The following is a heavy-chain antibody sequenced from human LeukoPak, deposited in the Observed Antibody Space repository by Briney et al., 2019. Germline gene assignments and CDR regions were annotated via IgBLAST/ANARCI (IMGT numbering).Heavy chain of an antibody. CDR3: ARERSGYPLFFDY. CDR1: GGSISSGSYY. V-gene: IGHV4-61*02. Sequence: PSQTLSLTCTVSGGSISSGSYYWSWIRQPAGKGLEWIGRIYTSGSTNYNPSLKSRVTISVDTSKNQFSLKLRSVTAADTAVYYCARERSGYPLFFDYWGQGTLVTVSS. J-gene: IGHJ4*02. CDR2: IYTSGST. D-gene: IGHD3-22*01.